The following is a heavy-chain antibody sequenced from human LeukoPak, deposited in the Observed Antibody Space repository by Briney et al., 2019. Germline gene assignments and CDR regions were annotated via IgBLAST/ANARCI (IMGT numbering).Heavy chain of an antibody. CDR2: INHSGST. J-gene: IGHJ3*02. D-gene: IGHD6-13*01. CDR1: GGSFSGYY. V-gene: IGHV4-34*01. Sequence: SETLSLTCAVYGGSFSGYYWSWIRQPPGKGLEWIGEINHSGSTNYNPSLKSRVTISVDTSKNQFSLKLSSVTAGDTAVYYCASIAAAGIDAFDIWGQGTMVTVSS. CDR3: ASIAAAGIDAFDI.